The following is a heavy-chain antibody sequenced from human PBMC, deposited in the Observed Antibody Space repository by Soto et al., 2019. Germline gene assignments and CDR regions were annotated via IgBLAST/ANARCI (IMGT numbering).Heavy chain of an antibody. J-gene: IGHJ6*02. CDR1: GYTFTSYD. CDR2: MNPNSGNT. Sequence: WASVKVSCKASGYTFTSYDINWVRQATGQGLEWMGWMNPNSGNTGYAQKFQGRVTMTRNTSISTAYMELSSLRSEDTAVYYCARRGKQQLVPYYYYYGMDVWGQGTTVTVSS. D-gene: IGHD6-13*01. CDR3: ARRGKQQLVPYYYYYGMDV. V-gene: IGHV1-8*01.